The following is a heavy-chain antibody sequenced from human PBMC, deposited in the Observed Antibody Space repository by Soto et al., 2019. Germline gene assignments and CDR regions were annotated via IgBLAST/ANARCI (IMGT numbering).Heavy chain of an antibody. CDR1: GGTFSSYG. CDR2: IIPIFGKA. CDR3: ARECSSINCYATVPTYILNWFDP. V-gene: IGHV1-69*01. D-gene: IGHD2-2*01. Sequence: QVQLVQSGAEVKKPGSAVKVSCKASGGTFSSYGISWLRQAPGQGREWMGGIIPIFGKAKYAQKFQGRVTITAHESTTTAYMELSSLRSEYTAMYYCARECSSINCYATVPTYILNWFDPWGQGTLVTVSS. J-gene: IGHJ5*02.